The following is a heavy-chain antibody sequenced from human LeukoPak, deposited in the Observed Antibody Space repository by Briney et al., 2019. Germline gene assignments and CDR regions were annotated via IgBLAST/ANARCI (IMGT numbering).Heavy chain of an antibody. D-gene: IGHD4-17*01. CDR1: GFSFISYG. Sequence: GGSLRLSCAASGFSFISYGMHWVRQAPGKGLEWVGGISDDGRRKDYADSVKGRFTTSRDNSKDTLYLQMNSLRAEDTAVYYCAKRPSDYGDYVSYFDYWGQGTLVTVSS. V-gene: IGHV3-30*18. J-gene: IGHJ4*02. CDR3: AKRPSDYGDYVSYFDY. CDR2: ISDDGRRK.